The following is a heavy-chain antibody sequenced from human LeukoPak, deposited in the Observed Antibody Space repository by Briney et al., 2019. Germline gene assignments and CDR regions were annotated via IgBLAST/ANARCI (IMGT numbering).Heavy chain of an antibody. D-gene: IGHD3-16*01. Sequence: GSLRLSCVASGFTFTTYWMHCVRQPPVPVLVRFSRINGDGSNSNYADSVKGRFTISRDNARNTLYLQMNGLRAEDTALYYCARTSPTSHFDFWGQGTLVTVSS. J-gene: IGHJ4*02. CDR3: ARTSPTSHFDF. V-gene: IGHV3-74*01. CDR1: GFTFTTYW. CDR2: INGDGSNS.